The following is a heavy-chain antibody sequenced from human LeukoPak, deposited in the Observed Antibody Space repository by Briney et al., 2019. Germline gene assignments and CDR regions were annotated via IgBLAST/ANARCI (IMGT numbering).Heavy chain of an antibody. D-gene: IGHD5-18*01. CDR1: GFTFSSYA. J-gene: IGHJ6*02. V-gene: IGHV3-23*01. CDR3: ARSRYSYGYISYGMDV. Sequence: PGGSLRLSCAASGFTFSSYAMSWVRQAPGKGLEWVSAISGSGGSTYYADSVKGRFTISRDNAKSTLYLQMNSLRAEDTAVYYCARSRYSYGYISYGMDVWGQGTTVTVS. CDR2: ISGSGGST.